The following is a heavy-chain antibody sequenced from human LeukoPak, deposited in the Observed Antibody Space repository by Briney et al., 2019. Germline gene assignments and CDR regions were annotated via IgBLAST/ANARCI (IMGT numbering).Heavy chain of an antibody. CDR1: GFTFSDYY. D-gene: IGHD6-13*01. V-gene: IGHV3-11*01. CDR2: ISSSGSTI. J-gene: IGHJ4*02. Sequence: PGGSLRLSCAASGFTFSDYYMSWIRQAPGKGLEWVSYISSSGSTIYYADSVKGRFTISRDNSKNTLDLHMNGLRVEDTAVYYCTKGGSSWSRWDCWGQGALVTVSS. CDR3: TKGGSSWSRWDC.